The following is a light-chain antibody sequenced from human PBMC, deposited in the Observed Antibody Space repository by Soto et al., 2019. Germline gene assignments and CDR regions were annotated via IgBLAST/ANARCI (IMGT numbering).Light chain of an antibody. V-gene: IGKV3-20*01. Sequence: EIVLTPSPGTLSLSPGERATLFCRASQSVSSSYLAWYQQKPGQAPRLLIYGASGRTTGIPDRFSGSGSGTDFTLTISRLEPEDFAVYYCQQYHNSPLTFGQGTKGDIK. CDR2: GAS. CDR3: QQYHNSPLT. CDR1: QSVSSSY. J-gene: IGKJ1*01.